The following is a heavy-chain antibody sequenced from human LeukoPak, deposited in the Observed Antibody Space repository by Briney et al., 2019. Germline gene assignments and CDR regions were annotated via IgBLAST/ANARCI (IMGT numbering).Heavy chain of an antibody. CDR1: GGSISSGGYS. Sequence: SETLSLTCAVSGGSISSGGYSWSWIRQPPGKGLEWIGYIYHSGSTYYNPSLKSRVTISVDRSKNQFSLKLSSVTAADTAVYYCARVYYDSSGYNFDYWGQGTLVTVSS. J-gene: IGHJ4*02. V-gene: IGHV4-30-2*01. CDR3: ARVYYDSSGYNFDY. D-gene: IGHD3-22*01. CDR2: IYHSGST.